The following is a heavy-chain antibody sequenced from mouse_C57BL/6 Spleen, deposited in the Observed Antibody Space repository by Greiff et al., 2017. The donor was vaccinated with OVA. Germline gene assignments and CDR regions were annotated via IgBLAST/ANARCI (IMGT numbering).Heavy chain of an antibody. J-gene: IGHJ3*01. D-gene: IGHD1-1*01. CDR2: ISSGSSTI. CDR3: ARSGSRGGCAY. CDR1: GFTFSDYG. V-gene: IGHV5-17*01. Sequence: EVQVVESGGGLVKPGGSLKLSCAASGFTFSDYGMHWVRQAPEKGLEWVAYISSGSSTIYYADTVKGRFTISRDNAKNTLFLQMTSLRSEDTAMYYCARSGSRGGCAYWGQGTLVTVSA.